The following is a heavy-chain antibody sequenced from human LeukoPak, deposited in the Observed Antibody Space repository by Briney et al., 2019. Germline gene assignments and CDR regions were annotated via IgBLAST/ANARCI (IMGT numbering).Heavy chain of an antibody. CDR1: GFILSTYN. J-gene: IGHJ3*02. V-gene: IGHV3-48*02. CDR3: ARYGGSGYHDAFDI. CDR2: ISSSSSTI. D-gene: IGHD4-23*01. Sequence: GGSLRLSCAASGFILSTYNMNWVRQAPGKGLEWVSYISSSSSTIYYADSMKGRFTISRDNAKNSLYLQMNSLRDEGTAVYYCARYGGSGYHDAFDIWGQGTMVTVCS.